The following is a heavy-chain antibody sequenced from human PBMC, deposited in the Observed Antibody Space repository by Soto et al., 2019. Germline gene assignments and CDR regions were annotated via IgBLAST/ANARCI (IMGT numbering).Heavy chain of an antibody. V-gene: IGHV4-59*12. D-gene: IGHD3-10*01. CDR3: VRRHGLTIDAYY. J-gene: IGHJ4*02. CDR1: GGSISSYY. Sequence: SETLSLTCTVSGGSISSYYWSWIRQPPGKGLEWIGYIYYSDSINYNPSLKSRVTISVDTSKNQFFLKLTSVTAADTAVYYCVRRHGLTIDAYYWGQGTLVTVSS. CDR2: IYYSDSI.